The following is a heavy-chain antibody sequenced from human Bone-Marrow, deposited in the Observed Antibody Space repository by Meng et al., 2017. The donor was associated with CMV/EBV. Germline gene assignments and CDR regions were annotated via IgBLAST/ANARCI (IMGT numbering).Heavy chain of an antibody. Sequence: GESLKISCAASGFTFRSFAMHWVRQAAGKGLECVAVISYDGRNEHYVDTVKGRFTISRDNSKSTLYLQTNSLRAEDTAVYYCSRDYADSSGHWFEPWGQGNLVNVSS. V-gene: IGHV3-30*04. CDR3: SRDYADSSGHWFEP. CDR2: ISYDGRNE. D-gene: IGHD6-6*01. CDR1: GFTFRSFA. J-gene: IGHJ5*02.